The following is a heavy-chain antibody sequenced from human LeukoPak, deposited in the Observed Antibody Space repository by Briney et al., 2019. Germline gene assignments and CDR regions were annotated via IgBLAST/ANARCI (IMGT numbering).Heavy chain of an antibody. D-gene: IGHD3-22*01. CDR2: FDPEDGET. CDR3: ATSASYYDSSGYPTKAPLDY. V-gene: IGHV1-24*01. Sequence: ASVKVSCKVSGYTLTELSMHWVRQAPGKGLEWMGGFDPEDGETIYAQKFQGRVTMTEDTSTDTAYMELSSLRSEDTAVYYCATSASYYDSSGYPTKAPLDYWGQGTLVIVSS. J-gene: IGHJ4*02. CDR1: GYTLTELS.